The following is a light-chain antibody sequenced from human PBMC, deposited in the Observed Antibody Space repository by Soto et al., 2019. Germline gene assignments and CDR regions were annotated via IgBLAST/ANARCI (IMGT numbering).Light chain of an antibody. CDR2: GAS. V-gene: IGKV3-20*01. CDR3: QQYGASPIT. Sequence: EVVLTQSPGTVSLSPGERATLSCRASQSVSRSYLAWYQQKPGQAPRLLIYGASNRATGIPDRLSGTGSGTDFTLTISRLEPEDFALYYCQQYGASPITFGQGTRLENK. CDR1: QSVSRSY. J-gene: IGKJ5*01.